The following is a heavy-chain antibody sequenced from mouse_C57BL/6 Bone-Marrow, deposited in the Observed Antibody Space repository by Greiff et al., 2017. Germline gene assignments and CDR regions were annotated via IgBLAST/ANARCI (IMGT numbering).Heavy chain of an antibody. V-gene: IGHV1-66*01. Sequence: QGLEWIGWIYPGSGNTKYNEKFKGKATLTADTSSSTAYMQLSSLTSEDSAVYYCAGQLRLLYFDYWGQGTTLTVSS. J-gene: IGHJ2*01. CDR2: IYPGSGNT. D-gene: IGHD3-2*02. CDR3: AGQLRLLYFDY.